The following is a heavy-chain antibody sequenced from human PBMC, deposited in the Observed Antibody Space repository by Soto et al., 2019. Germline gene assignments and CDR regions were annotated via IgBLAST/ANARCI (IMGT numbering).Heavy chain of an antibody. V-gene: IGHV3-33*01. D-gene: IGHD2-15*01. CDR3: ARDGGGGNAGWFDP. J-gene: IGHJ5*02. CDR1: GFTFSSYG. Sequence: QVQLVESGGGVVQPGRSLRLSCAASGFTFSSYGMHWVRQAPGKGLEWVAVIWYDGSNKYYADSVKGRFTISRDNSKNTLYMQMNSLRAEDTAVYYCARDGGGGNAGWFDPWGQGTLVTVSS. CDR2: IWYDGSNK.